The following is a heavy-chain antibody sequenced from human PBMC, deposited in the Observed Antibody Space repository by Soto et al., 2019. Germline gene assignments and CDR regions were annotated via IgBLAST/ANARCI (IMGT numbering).Heavy chain of an antibody. V-gene: IGHV4-59*01. CDR3: VSESTVTDAFDI. J-gene: IGHJ3*02. CDR2: IYYSGST. Sequence: QVQLQESGPGLVKPSETLSLTCTVSGGSISSYFWRWIRQPPGKGLEWIGYIYYSGSTNYNPSLKGRVTISVDTSKNQFSLKLSSVTAADTAVYYCVSESTVTDAFDIWGQGTMVTVSA. D-gene: IGHD4-17*01. CDR1: GGSISSYF.